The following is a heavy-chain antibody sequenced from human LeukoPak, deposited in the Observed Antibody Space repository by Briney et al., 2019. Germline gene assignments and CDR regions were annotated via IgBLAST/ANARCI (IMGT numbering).Heavy chain of an antibody. CDR3: ARDQGGVLDY. Sequence: PGGSLRLSCAASGFTFSDYWMAWVRQSPGKGLEWVANIKQDGNERNYVDSVRGRFTISRDNAKSSLFLQMSSLRVDDTAVYYCARDQGGVLDYWGQGSLGTVSS. V-gene: IGHV3-7*01. CDR1: GFTFSDYW. CDR2: IKQDGNER. J-gene: IGHJ4*02. D-gene: IGHD2-8*01.